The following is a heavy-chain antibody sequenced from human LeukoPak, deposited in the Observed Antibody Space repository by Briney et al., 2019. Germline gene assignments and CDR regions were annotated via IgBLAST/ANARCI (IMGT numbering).Heavy chain of an antibody. J-gene: IGHJ5*02. V-gene: IGHV3-73*01. CDR1: GFPFRGSA. Sequence: GGSLRLPCAAPGFPFRGSAIHWVRQSSGKGLEWVGQIDKKDKGYATATAYAASVKGRFTISRDDSINTAYLQMKSLKTEDTALYYCTRDSGTYNWFDPWGQGTLVTVSS. CDR3: TRDSGTYNWFDP. CDR2: IDKKDKGYATAT. D-gene: IGHD1-26*01.